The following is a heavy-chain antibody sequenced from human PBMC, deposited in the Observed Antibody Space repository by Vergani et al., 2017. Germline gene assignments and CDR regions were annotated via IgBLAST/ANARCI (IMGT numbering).Heavy chain of an antibody. CDR2: ISGSGGST. Sequence: EVQLLESGGGLVQPGGSLRLSCAASGFTFSSYAMSWVRQAPGKGLEWVSAISGSGGSTYYADSVKGRFTISRDNSKNTLYMQMNSLRAEDTAVYYCAKDIRMSVAAFDIWGQGTMVTVSS. D-gene: IGHD3-16*01. CDR3: AKDIRMSVAAFDI. CDR1: GFTFSSYA. V-gene: IGHV3-23*01. J-gene: IGHJ3*02.